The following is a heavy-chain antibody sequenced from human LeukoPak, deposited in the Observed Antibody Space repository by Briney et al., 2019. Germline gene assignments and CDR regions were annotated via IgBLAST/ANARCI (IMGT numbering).Heavy chain of an antibody. CDR1: GFTFSSYA. J-gene: IGHJ4*02. D-gene: IGHD3-22*01. CDR2: ISYDGSNK. CDR3: AKDPSDSSGYFDY. V-gene: IGHV3-30-3*01. Sequence: PGGSLRLSCAASGFTFSSYAMHWVRQAPGKGLEWVAVISYDGSNKYYADSVKGRFTISRDNSKNTLYLQMNSLRAEDTAVYYCAKDPSDSSGYFDYWGQGTLVTVSS.